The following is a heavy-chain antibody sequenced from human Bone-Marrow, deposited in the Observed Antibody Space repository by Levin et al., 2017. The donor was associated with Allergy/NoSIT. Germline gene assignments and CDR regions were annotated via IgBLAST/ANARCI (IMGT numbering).Heavy chain of an antibody. CDR1: GGSISSSGYH. CDR3: ARLDGYSFDY. J-gene: IGHJ4*02. V-gene: IGHV4-31*03. CDR2: ISYRGST. Sequence: SQTLSLTCTVSGGSISSSGYHWTRIRQYPNKGLEWIGYISYRGSTYFNPSLKSRLTMSIDTSEQHFSLNLTSVSAADTAIYYCARLDGYSFDYWGQGALVTVSS. D-gene: IGHD1-1*01.